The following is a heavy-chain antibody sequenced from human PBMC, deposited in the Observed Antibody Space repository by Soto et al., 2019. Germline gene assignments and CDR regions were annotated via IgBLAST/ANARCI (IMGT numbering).Heavy chain of an antibody. CDR3: ARDSAVAGYNYGMDV. CDR2: ISSSGSTI. Sequence: GGSLRLSCAASGFPFSSYDMNLVRQAPGKGLEWVSYISSSGSTIYYANSVKGRFTISGDNAKNSLYLQMNSLRAEDTAVYYCARDSAVAGYNYGMDVWGQGTTVNVSS. D-gene: IGHD6-19*01. V-gene: IGHV3-48*03. CDR1: GFPFSSYD. J-gene: IGHJ6*02.